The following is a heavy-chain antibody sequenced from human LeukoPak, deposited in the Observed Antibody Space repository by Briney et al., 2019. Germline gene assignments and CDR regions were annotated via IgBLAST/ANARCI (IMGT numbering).Heavy chain of an antibody. J-gene: IGHJ5*02. CDR2: IYYSRST. CDR1: GGSISSGGYY. Sequence: SETLSLTCTVSGGSISSGGYYWSWIRQHPGKGLEWIGYIYYSRSTYYNPSLKSRVTISVDTSKNQFSLKLSSVTAADTAVYYCARAGSVYYYDSSSNWFDPWGQGTLVTVSS. V-gene: IGHV4-31*03. CDR3: ARAGSVYYYDSSSNWFDP. D-gene: IGHD3-22*01.